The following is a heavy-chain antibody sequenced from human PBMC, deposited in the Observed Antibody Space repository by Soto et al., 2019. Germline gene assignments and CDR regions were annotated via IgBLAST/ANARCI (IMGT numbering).Heavy chain of an antibody. V-gene: IGHV2-26*01. J-gene: IGHJ4*02. CDR3: ARMKWDRWELQYGVGDY. Sequence: QVTLKESGPVLVKPTETLTLTCTVSGFSLSNARMGVSWIRQPPGKALEWLAHIFSNDEKTYSTSLKSRLTISKDTSKRQVVLTMTNMDPVDTATYCCARMKWDRWELQYGVGDYWGQGTLVTVSS. CDR1: GFSLSNARMG. D-gene: IGHD1-26*01. CDR2: IFSNDEK.